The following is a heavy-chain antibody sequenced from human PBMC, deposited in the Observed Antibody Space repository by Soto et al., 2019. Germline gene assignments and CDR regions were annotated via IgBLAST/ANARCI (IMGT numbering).Heavy chain of an antibody. Sequence: LSLTCTVSGGSISSGGYYWSWIRQHPGKGLEWIGYIYYSGSTYYNPSLKSRVTISVDTSKNQFSLKLSSVTAADTAVYYCARSRGYYDFWSGSGTLDYWGQGTLVTVSS. J-gene: IGHJ4*02. CDR3: ARSRGYYDFWSGSGTLDY. D-gene: IGHD3-3*01. CDR1: GGSISSGGYY. V-gene: IGHV4-31*03. CDR2: IYYSGST.